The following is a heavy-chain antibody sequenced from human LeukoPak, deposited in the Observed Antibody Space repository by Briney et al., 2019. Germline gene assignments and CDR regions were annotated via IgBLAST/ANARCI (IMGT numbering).Heavy chain of an antibody. CDR3: AKDFWASGWYYFDY. D-gene: IGHD6-19*01. CDR1: GVTFSSYG. CDR2: ISYDGSNK. V-gene: IGHV3-30*18. J-gene: IGHJ4*02. Sequence: GGSLRLSCAASGVTFSSYGMHWVRQAPGKGLEWVAVISYDGSNKYYADSVKGRFTISRDNSKNTLYLQMNSLRAEDTAVYYCAKDFWASGWYYFDYWGQGTLVTVSS.